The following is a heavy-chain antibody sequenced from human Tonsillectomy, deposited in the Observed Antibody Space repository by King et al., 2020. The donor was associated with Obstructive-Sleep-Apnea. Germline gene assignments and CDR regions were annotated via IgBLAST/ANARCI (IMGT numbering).Heavy chain of an antibody. Sequence: VQLVESGGGLVQPGGSLRLSCASSGFTFSNYWMGWVRQAPGKGLEWVGNINQEGSEKYYVGSLKGRFTISRDNAKNSLLLHLTSLRAEDTAVYYCARDQTDAKHSGGYYFDYWGQGSLVTVSS. J-gene: IGHJ4*02. D-gene: IGHD3-10*01. CDR1: GFTFSNYW. CDR2: INQEGSEK. V-gene: IGHV3-7*01. CDR3: ARDQTDAKHSGGYYFDY.